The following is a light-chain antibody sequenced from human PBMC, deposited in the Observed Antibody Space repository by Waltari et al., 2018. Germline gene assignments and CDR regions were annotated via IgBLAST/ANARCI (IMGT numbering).Light chain of an antibody. V-gene: IGKV3-15*01. CDR3: QQYNQWPPT. CDR1: QSVSSK. J-gene: IGKJ1*01. CDR2: GAS. Sequence: EILMTQSPVTLSVSPGERATLSCRASQSVSSKLAWYQWKPGQAPRLLIYGASTRATGIPARFSVTESGTEFTLTISSLQSEDFAIYYCQQYNQWPPTFGQGTKVEIK.